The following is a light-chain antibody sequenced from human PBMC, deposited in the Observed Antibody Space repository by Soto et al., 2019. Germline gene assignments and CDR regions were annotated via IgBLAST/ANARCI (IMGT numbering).Light chain of an antibody. Sequence: EIVLTQSPATLSLSPRDRATLSCRASQSVSSYLAWYQQKPGQAPRLLIYDASNRATGIPARFSGSGSGTDFTLTISSLEPEDFAVYYCQQRSNWPPTFGQGTKVDIK. CDR2: DAS. CDR1: QSVSSY. J-gene: IGKJ1*01. V-gene: IGKV3-11*01. CDR3: QQRSNWPPT.